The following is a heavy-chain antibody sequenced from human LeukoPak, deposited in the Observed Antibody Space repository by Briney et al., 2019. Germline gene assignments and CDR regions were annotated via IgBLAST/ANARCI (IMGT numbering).Heavy chain of an antibody. CDR1: GFTFSSYG. CDR3: AKDPGYDILTGYFDY. J-gene: IGHJ4*02. D-gene: IGHD3-9*01. CDR2: IRYDGNNK. Sequence: GGSLRLSCAASGFTFSSYGMHWVRQPPGKGLEWVAFIRYDGNNKYSADSVKGRFTISRDNSKNTLYLQMNSLRAEDTAFYYCAKDPGYDILTGYFDYWGQGTLVTVSS. V-gene: IGHV3-30*02.